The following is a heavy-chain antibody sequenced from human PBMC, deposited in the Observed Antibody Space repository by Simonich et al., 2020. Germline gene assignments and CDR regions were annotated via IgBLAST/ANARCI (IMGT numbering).Heavy chain of an antibody. D-gene: IGHD6-13*01. CDR2: SYHSGST. V-gene: IGHV4-38-2*01. J-gene: IGHJ6*02. Sequence: QVQLQESGPGLVKPSETLSLTCAVSGYSISSGYYWGWIRQPPGKGLEWIGSSYHSGSTYYNPSLKGLVNISVDPSKNQFSLKLSSVTAADTAVYYCARVGYSNYYYYGMDVWGQGTTVTVSS. CDR1: GYSISSGYY. CDR3: ARVGYSNYYYYGMDV.